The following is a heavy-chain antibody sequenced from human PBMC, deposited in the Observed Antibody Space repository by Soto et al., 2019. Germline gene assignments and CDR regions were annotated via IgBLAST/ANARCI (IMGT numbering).Heavy chain of an antibody. CDR2: INHSGST. J-gene: IGHJ3*02. Sequence: SETLSLTCAVYGGSFSGYYWSWIRQPPGKGLEWIGEINHSGSTNYNPSLKSRVTISVDTSKNQFSLKLSSVTAADTAVYYCASRAQWRRRAFDIWGQGTMVTVSS. CDR3: ASRAQWRRRAFDI. CDR1: GGSFSGYY. V-gene: IGHV4-34*01. D-gene: IGHD6-19*01.